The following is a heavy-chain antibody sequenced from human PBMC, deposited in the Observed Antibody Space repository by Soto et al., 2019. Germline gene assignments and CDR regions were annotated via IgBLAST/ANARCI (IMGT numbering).Heavy chain of an antibody. Sequence: ASVKVSCKASGYTFTSYCMHWVRQAPGQGLEWMGIINPSGGSTSYAQKFQGRVTMTRDTSTSTVYMELSSLRSEDTAVYYCARASLRVYSSSSGWFDPWGQGTLVTVSS. D-gene: IGHD6-6*01. CDR2: INPSGGST. V-gene: IGHV1-46*01. CDR1: GYTFTSYC. J-gene: IGHJ5*02. CDR3: ARASLRVYSSSSGWFDP.